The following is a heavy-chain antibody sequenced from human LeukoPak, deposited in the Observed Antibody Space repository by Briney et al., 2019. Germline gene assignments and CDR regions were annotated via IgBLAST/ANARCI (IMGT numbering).Heavy chain of an antibody. J-gene: IGHJ4*02. CDR1: GFTFSSYE. CDR3: PRDGRWINYYDGSSPV. V-gene: IGHV3-48*03. D-gene: IGHD3-22*01. CDR2: ISYNGRSI. Sequence: GGSLRLSCAASGFTFSSYEMNWVRRAPGKGLEWRSYISYNGRSIHYADSVKGRFTISRDNAHNLLYLQMDSLRVEDTAVYYCPRDGRWINYYDGSSPVWGQGTLVTVSS.